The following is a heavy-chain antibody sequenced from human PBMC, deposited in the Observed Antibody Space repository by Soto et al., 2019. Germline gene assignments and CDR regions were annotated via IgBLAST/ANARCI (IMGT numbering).Heavy chain of an antibody. J-gene: IGHJ6*02. V-gene: IGHV4-31*03. D-gene: IGHD2-21*02. CDR1: GGSISSGGYY. Sequence: SETLSLTCTVSGGSISSGGYYWSWIRQHPGKGLEWIGYIYYSGSTYYNPSLKSRVTISVDTSKNQFSLKLSSVTAADTAVYYCARGPSTTAYYYYGMDVWGQGTTVTVYS. CDR3: ARGPSTTAYYYYGMDV. CDR2: IYYSGST.